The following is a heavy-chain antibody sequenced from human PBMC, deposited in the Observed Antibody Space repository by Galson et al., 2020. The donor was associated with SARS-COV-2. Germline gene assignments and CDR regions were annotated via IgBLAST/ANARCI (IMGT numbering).Heavy chain of an antibody. CDR1: GYTFTSYG. Sequence: ASVKVPCKAFGYTFTSYGISWVRQAPGQGLEWMGWISAYNGNTKYAQKLQGRVTMTTDTSTSTAYMELRSLRSDDTAVYYCARGIYYESSGYSLWYYYYGMDVWGQGTAVTVSS. D-gene: IGHD3-22*01. CDR2: ISAYNGNT. V-gene: IGHV1-18*04. CDR3: ARGIYYESSGYSLWYYYYGMDV. J-gene: IGHJ6*02.